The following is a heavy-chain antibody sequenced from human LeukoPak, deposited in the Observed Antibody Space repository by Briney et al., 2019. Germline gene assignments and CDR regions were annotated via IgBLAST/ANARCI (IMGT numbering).Heavy chain of an antibody. D-gene: IGHD3-22*01. J-gene: IGHJ4*02. CDR3: ARGQSYYDTSGSY. V-gene: IGHV3-21*04. Sequence: GGSLRLSCAASGFTFSSYSMNWVRQAPGKGLEWVSSISSSSSYIYYADSVKGRFTISRDNTKNSLYLQMNSLRAEDTAVYYCARGQSYYDTSGSYWGQGTLVTVSS. CDR1: GFTFSSYS. CDR2: ISSSSSYI.